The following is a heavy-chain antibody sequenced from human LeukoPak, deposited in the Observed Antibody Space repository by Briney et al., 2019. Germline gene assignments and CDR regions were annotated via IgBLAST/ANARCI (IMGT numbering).Heavy chain of an antibody. CDR2: IIPIFGTA. CDR3: ARGLLRGYSYGYPDY. V-gene: IGHV1-69*13. Sequence: GASVKVSCKASGGTFSSYAISWVRQAPGQGLEWMGGIIPIFGTANYAQKFQGRVTITADESTSTAYMELSSLRSEDTAVYYCARGLLRGYSYGYPDYWGQGTLVTVS. CDR1: GGTFSSYA. D-gene: IGHD5-18*01. J-gene: IGHJ4*02.